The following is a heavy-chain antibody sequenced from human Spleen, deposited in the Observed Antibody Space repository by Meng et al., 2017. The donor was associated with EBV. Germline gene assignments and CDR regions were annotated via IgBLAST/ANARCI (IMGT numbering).Heavy chain of an antibody. J-gene: IGHJ5*02. CDR1: GYRFTDYY. D-gene: IGHD2-21*01. CDR3: ARDLPHNCFDL. CDR2: IDTNGGGT. V-gene: IGHV1-2*06. Sequence: QVPPVQSGAGGKNPGASGKVSCKASGYRFTDYYIHWVRQAPGQGLEWMGRIDTNGGGTYAQKFQGRVTMTRDTSITTAFMELSSLRSDDTAIYYCARDLPHNCFDLWGQGTLVTVSS.